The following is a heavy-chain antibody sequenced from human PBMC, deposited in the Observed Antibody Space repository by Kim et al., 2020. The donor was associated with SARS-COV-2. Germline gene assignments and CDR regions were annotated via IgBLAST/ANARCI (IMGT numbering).Heavy chain of an antibody. J-gene: IGHJ6*02. CDR2: IYYSGST. Sequence: SETLSLTCTVSGGSISSYYWSWIRQPPGKGLEWIGYIYYSGSTNYNPSLKSRVTISVDTSKNKFSLKLSSVTAADTAVYYCARESHSPYSSSWTHGGYYYGMDVWGQGTTVTVSS. CDR3: ARESHSPYSSSWTHGGYYYGMDV. CDR1: GGSISSYY. D-gene: IGHD6-13*01. V-gene: IGHV4-59*13.